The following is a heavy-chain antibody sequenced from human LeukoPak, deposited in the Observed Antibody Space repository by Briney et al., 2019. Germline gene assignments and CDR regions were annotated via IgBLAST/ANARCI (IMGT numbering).Heavy chain of an antibody. CDR3: ARALYGGNSASFDY. V-gene: IGHV1-46*01. CDR2: INPSGGST. J-gene: IGHJ4*02. CDR1: GYTFTSYY. Sequence: ASVKVSCKASGYTFTSYYMHWVRQAPGQGLEWMGIINPSGGSTSFAQKFQGRVTMTRDTSTSTVYMELSSLRSEDTAVYFCARALYGGNSASFDYWGQGTLITVSS. D-gene: IGHD4-23*01.